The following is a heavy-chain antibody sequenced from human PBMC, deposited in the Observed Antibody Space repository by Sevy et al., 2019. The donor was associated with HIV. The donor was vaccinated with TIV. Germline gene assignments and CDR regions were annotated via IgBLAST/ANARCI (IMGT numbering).Heavy chain of an antibody. D-gene: IGHD6-19*01. J-gene: IGHJ6*02. V-gene: IGHV3-30*18. CDR1: GFTFSSYG. Sequence: GGSLRLSCAASGFTFSSYGMHWVRQAPGNGLEWVAVISYDGSNKYYADSVKGRFTISRDNSKNTLYLQMNSLRAEDTAVYYCAKDMAGAGRAVLGYYGMDVWGQGTTVTVSS. CDR2: ISYDGSNK. CDR3: AKDMAGAGRAVLGYYGMDV.